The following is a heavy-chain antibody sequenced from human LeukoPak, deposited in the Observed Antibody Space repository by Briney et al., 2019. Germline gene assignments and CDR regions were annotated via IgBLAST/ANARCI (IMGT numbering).Heavy chain of an antibody. D-gene: IGHD3-16*01. J-gene: IGHJ3*02. V-gene: IGHV4-59*08. CDR3: ARHYTVLDAFDI. Sequence: PSETLSLTCTVSGGSISSYYWSWIRQPPGKGLEWIGYIYYSGSTNYNPSLKSRVTISVDTSKNQFSLKLSSVTAADTAVYYCARHYTVLDAFDIWGQGTMVTVSS. CDR2: IYYSGST. CDR1: GGSISSYY.